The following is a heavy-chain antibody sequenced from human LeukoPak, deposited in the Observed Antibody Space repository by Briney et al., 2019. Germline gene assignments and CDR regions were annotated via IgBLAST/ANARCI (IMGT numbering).Heavy chain of an antibody. J-gene: IGHJ4*01. V-gene: IGHV3-7*01. Sequence: GGSLRLSCAASGFTFSSYWMSWVRQAPGKGLEWVANVKQDGSEKYYVDSVKGRFTISRDNAKNSLYLQMNSLRAEDTAVYYCARNPLRELYIDYWGQEPWSPSPQ. CDR3: ARNPLRELYIDY. D-gene: IGHD5/OR15-5a*01. CDR2: VKQDGSEK. CDR1: GFTFSSYW.